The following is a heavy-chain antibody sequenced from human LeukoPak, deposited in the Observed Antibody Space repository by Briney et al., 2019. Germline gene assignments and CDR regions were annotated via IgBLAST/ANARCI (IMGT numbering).Heavy chain of an antibody. V-gene: IGHV3-23*01. J-gene: IGHJ2*01. Sequence: PGGSLRLSCAASGFIFSTYAMSWVHQAPGKGLEWVSSISISGGSTYYADSVKGRFTISRDNSKNTLLLQMKNLRAEDTAVYYCARDLEIVAAGWYFDLWGRGTLVTVSS. D-gene: IGHD6-13*01. CDR3: ARDLEIVAAGWYFDL. CDR2: ISISGGST. CDR1: GFIFSTYA.